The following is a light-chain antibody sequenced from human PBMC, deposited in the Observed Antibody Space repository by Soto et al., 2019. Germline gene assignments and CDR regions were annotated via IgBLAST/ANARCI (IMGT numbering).Light chain of an antibody. CDR3: AAWDDYLNGWV. V-gene: IGLV1-44*01. J-gene: IGLJ3*02. CDR1: SSNIGSNT. CDR2: TND. Sequence: QSVLTQPPSASGTPEQRVTISCSGSSSNIGSNTVNWYQQVPGTAPKLLIYTNDQRPSGVPDRFSGSKSGTSASLAISGLQSEDEADYYCAAWDDYLNGWVFGGGTKVTVL.